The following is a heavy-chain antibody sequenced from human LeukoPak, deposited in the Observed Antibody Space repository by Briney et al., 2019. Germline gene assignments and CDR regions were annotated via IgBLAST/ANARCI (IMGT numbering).Heavy chain of an antibody. J-gene: IGHJ2*01. CDR3: ARDGGLSQRYFDL. D-gene: IGHD2-8*02. CDR2: INHTGST. Sequence: SSETLSLTCTVSGGSISGSGYYWSWIRQPPGKGLEWIGYINHTGSTYYNPSLASRVTISVDRSKNQFSLKLSFVTAADTAVYYCARDGGLSQRYFDLWGRGTLVTVSS. V-gene: IGHV4-30-2*01. CDR1: GGSISGSGYY.